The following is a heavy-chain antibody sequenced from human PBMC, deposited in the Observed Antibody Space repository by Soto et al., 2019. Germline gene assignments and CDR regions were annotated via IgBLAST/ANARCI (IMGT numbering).Heavy chain of an antibody. V-gene: IGHV4-39*01. CDR1: GGSISSSSYY. CDR3: ASFGRSGWHRGWFDP. D-gene: IGHD6-19*01. J-gene: IGHJ5*02. Sequence: PSETLSLTCTVSGGSISSSSYYWGWIRQPPGKGLEWIGSIYYSGSTYYNPSLKSRVTISVDTSKNQFSLKLSSVTAADTAVYYCASFGRSGWHRGWFDPWGQGTLVTVSS. CDR2: IYYSGST.